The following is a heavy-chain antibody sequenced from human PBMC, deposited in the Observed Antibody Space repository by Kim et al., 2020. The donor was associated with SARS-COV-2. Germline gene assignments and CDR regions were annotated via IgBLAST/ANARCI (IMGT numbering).Heavy chain of an antibody. V-gene: IGHV3-53*01. J-gene: IGHJ6*02. Sequence: SVRGRFTISRDDSRNTVYFQVNSLRAEATAVYYCARLGPVTANYYYGMDVWGQGTTVTVSS. D-gene: IGHD2-21*02. CDR3: ARLGPVTANYYYGMDV.